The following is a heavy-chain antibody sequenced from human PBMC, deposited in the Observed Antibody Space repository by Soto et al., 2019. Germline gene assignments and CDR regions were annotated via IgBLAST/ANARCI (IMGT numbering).Heavy chain of an antibody. CDR1: GFTFSSYA. Sequence: EVQLLESGGGLVQPGGSLRLSCAASGFTFSSYAMSWVRQAPGKGLEWVSVISGSGGSTYYADSVKGRFTISRDNSKNTLYMQMNSLRVDDTAVYYCAKVVELGYCRTTSCYKYFQHWGQGTLVTVSS. D-gene: IGHD2-2*02. CDR2: ISGSGGST. V-gene: IGHV3-23*01. J-gene: IGHJ1*01. CDR3: AKVVELGYCRTTSCYKYFQH.